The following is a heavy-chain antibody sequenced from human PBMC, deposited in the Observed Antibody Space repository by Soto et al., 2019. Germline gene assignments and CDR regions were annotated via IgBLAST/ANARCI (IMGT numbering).Heavy chain of an antibody. D-gene: IGHD6-19*01. CDR3: AGHSSGWNNN. CDR1: GVSLTSSTNW. CDR2: TEIYHGGST. J-gene: IGHJ4*02. Sequence: QVQLQESGPGLVKPSGTLSLTCTVSGVSLTSSTNWWTWVRQPPGKGLEWIGETEIYHGGSTKYNPSLKSRVTISLDKSKNQFFLNLNSVTAADTAVYYCAGHSSGWNNNWGQGTLVTVSS. V-gene: IGHV4-4*02.